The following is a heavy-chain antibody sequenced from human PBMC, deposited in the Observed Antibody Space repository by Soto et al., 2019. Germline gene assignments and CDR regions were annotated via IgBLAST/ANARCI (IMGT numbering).Heavy chain of an antibody. CDR3: AGGFGELLNFDY. CDR2: IGGGGDDT. V-gene: IGHV3-23*01. CDR1: GFTFSIYA. Sequence: VQLLESGGGLVQPGGSLRLSCAASGFTFSIYAMSWVRQAPGKGLEWVSGIGGGGDDTNYADSVKGRFIISRDNSKSTLSLQMNGLRAEDTAVYYCAGGFGELLNFDYWGQGTLVTVSS. D-gene: IGHD3-10*01. J-gene: IGHJ4*02.